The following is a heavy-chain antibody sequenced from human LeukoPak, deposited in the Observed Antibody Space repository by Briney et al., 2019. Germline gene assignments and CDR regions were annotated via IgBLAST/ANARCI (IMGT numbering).Heavy chain of an antibody. Sequence: GASVKVSCKASGCTFTRYYMHWVRQAPGQGLEWMGMINPSGGSTSSAQKFQGRVAMTCDTSTSTFYMDLSSLTSDDTAVYFCARDHYYDPNGHYFDYWGQGTLVTVSS. D-gene: IGHD3-22*01. V-gene: IGHV1-46*01. CDR2: INPSGGST. J-gene: IGHJ4*02. CDR1: GCTFTRYY. CDR3: ARDHYYDPNGHYFDY.